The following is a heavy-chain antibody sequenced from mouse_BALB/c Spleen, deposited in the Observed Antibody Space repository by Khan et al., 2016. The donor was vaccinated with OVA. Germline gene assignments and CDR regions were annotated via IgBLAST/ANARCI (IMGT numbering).Heavy chain of an antibody. CDR3: IRSGDGAFAY. Sequence: QVQLQQSGAELVKPGASVKLSCRASGYTFTSYYMYWVKQRPGQGLEWIGEINPSNGDSNFNEKFRSRATLTVDKSSKTANMQLSSLTSEDSAVYYCIRSGDGAFAYWGQGTLVTVSA. D-gene: IGHD1-1*02. V-gene: IGHV1S81*02. CDR2: INPSNGDS. CDR1: GYTFTSYY. J-gene: IGHJ3*01.